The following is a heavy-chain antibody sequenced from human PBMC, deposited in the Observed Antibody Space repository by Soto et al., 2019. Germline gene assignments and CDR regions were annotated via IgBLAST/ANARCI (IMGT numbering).Heavy chain of an antibody. CDR1: GGSFSGYY. Sequence: ASETLSLTCAVYGGSFSGYYWSWIRQPPGKGLERIGEINHSGSTNYNPSLKSRVTISVDTSKNQFSLKLSSVTAADTAVYYCARGRTVAVVPAKAPTRLYYFDYWGQGTLVTVSS. CDR2: INHSGST. CDR3: ARGRTVAVVPAKAPTRLYYFDY. D-gene: IGHD2-2*01. J-gene: IGHJ4*02. V-gene: IGHV4-34*01.